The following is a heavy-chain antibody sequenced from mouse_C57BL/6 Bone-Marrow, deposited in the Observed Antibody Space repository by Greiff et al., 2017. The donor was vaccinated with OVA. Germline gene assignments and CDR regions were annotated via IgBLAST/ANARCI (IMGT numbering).Heavy chain of an antibody. Sequence: QVQLQQPGAELVKPGASVKLSCKASGYTFTSYWMHWVKQRPGQGLEWIGMIHPNSGSTNYNEKFKSKATLTVDKSSSTAYMQLSSLTSEDSAVYYCARIGVSNYLAWFAYWGQGTLVTVSA. D-gene: IGHD2-5*01. J-gene: IGHJ3*01. CDR2: IHPNSGST. CDR1: GYTFTSYW. CDR3: ARIGVSNYLAWFAY. V-gene: IGHV1-64*01.